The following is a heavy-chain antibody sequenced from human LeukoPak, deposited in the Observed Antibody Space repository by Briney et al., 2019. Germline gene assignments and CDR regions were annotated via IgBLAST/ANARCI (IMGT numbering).Heavy chain of an antibody. CDR2: IYSDGST. J-gene: IGHJ4*02. Sequence: QTGGSLRLSCVASGFTVSGNFMMSWVRQAPGKGLEWVSVIYSDGSTNYADSVKGRFTISRDNSKNTLYLQMNSLRAEDTAVYYCASGLVVIDYWGQGTLVTVSS. D-gene: IGHD3-22*01. V-gene: IGHV3-53*01. CDR1: GFTVSGNF. CDR3: ASGLVVIDY.